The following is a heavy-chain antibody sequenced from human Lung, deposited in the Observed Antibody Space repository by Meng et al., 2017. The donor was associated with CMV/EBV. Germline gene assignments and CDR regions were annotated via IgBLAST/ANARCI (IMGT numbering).Heavy chain of an antibody. J-gene: IGHJ5*02. CDR3: ARGRWNYDL. V-gene: IGHV1-18*01. Sequence: ASVXVSCKASGYTFTTYSITWVRQAPGQGLEWMGWISPYNGNTEYAQKFQGRVTMTTDTSTSTAYMEVRSLTSDDTAMYYCARGRWNYDLWGRGTLVTVSS. D-gene: IGHD1-7*01. CDR2: ISPYNGNT. CDR1: GYTFTTYS.